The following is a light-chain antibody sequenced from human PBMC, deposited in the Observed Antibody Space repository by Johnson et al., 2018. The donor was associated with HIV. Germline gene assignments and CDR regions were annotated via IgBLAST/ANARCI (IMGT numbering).Light chain of an antibody. CDR2: ETT. J-gene: IGLJ1*01. CDR1: SSNIGNNY. Sequence: QSVLTQPPSVSAAPGQNVTISCSGSSSNIGNNYISWYQQLPGTAPKLLIYETTKRHSGIPDRFSCSRSGPSSTLGINGLPTGDEADYYCATCDNSLRVFGTGTKVTVL. V-gene: IGLV1-51*02. CDR3: ATCDNSLRV.